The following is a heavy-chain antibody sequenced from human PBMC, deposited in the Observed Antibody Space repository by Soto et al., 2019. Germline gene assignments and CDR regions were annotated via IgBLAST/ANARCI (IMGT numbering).Heavy chain of an antibody. CDR1: GGTFSSYT. Sequence: QVHLVQSGAEVKKPGSSVTVSCKASGGTFSSYTISWVRQAPGQGLEWMGGIIPIFGTANYAQKFQGRVMIAADESTSTAYMELSCLRAEETAVYYCARGNHRGLQLWYFDLWGRGTLVTVSS. CDR2: IIPIFGTA. J-gene: IGHJ2*01. CDR3: ARGNHRGLQLWYFDL. D-gene: IGHD5-12*01. V-gene: IGHV1-69*12.